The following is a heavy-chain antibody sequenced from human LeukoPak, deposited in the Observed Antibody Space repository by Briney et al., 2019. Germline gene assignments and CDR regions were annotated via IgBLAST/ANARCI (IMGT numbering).Heavy chain of an antibody. CDR3: ARPAGGDILTGYYSPYYMDV. CDR2: IYYSGST. V-gene: IGHV4-39*01. J-gene: IGHJ6*03. CDR1: GGSISSSSYY. D-gene: IGHD3-9*01. Sequence: SETLSLTCTVSGGSISSSSYYWGWIRQPPGKGLEWIGSIYYSGSTYYNPSLKSRVTISVDTSKNQFSLKLSSVTAADTAVYYCARPAGGDILTGYYSPYYMDVSGRGTTVTVSS.